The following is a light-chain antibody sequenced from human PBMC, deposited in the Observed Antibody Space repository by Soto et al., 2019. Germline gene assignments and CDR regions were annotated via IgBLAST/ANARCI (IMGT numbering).Light chain of an antibody. J-gene: IGKJ4*01. CDR2: AAS. CDR1: QSINRY. Sequence: DIQMTQSPYSLSASVGDRVTITCRASQSINRYLNWYQQKPGKAPKLLIYAASSLQSGVPSRFSGSESGTDFTLTISSLQPEDFAIYYCQETYSAPRGTFGGGTKVEIK. V-gene: IGKV1-39*01. CDR3: QETYSAPRGT.